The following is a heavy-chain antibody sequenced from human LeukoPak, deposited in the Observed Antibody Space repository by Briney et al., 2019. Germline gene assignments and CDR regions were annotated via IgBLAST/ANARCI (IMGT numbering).Heavy chain of an antibody. Sequence: SQTLSLTCTVSGGSISSANHFWSWIRHLPGKGLEWIGYIYYSGTTYYNPSLKSRLTMSLDSSKNQFSVNLTSVTAADTAVYYCVRIILTGPRPDTWFDPWGQGTLVTVSS. CDR1: GGSISSANHF. J-gene: IGHJ5*02. D-gene: IGHD3-9*01. CDR3: VRIILTGPRPDTWFDP. V-gene: IGHV4-31*03. CDR2: IYYSGTT.